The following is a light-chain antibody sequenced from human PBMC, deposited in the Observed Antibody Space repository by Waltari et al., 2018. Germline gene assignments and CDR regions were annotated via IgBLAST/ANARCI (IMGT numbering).Light chain of an antibody. CDR3: QNHERLPAT. Sequence: LTQSPGTLFFSPGERATLSCRASQNIGTYLVWYQQKPGQAPRLLMYAASRRATGIPDRFSGSGSGTDFSLTISRLEPEDFAVYYCQNHERLPATFGQGTKVEIK. CDR2: AAS. V-gene: IGKV3-20*01. J-gene: IGKJ1*01. CDR1: QNIGTY.